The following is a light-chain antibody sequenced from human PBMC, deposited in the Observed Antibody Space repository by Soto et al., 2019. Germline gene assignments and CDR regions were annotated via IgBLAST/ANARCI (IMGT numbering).Light chain of an antibody. J-gene: IGKJ3*01. CDR1: QSVSDMY. V-gene: IGKV3-20*01. CDR3: QHSGTSAL. CDR2: AS. Sequence: EIVLTQSPGTLSLSPGERATLSCRASQSVSDMYLAWYQQKPGQAPRLLIYASNRATGIPDRFSGSASGTDFPLTISRLEPDDFAVYYCQHSGTSALFGPGTKVEIK.